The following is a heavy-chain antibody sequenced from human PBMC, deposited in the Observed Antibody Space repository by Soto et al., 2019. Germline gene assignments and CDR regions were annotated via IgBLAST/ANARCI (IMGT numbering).Heavy chain of an antibody. CDR2: INSDGSST. Sequence: EVQLVESGGGLVQPGGSLRLSCAASGFTFSTSWMHWVREAPGKGLVWVSRINSDGSSTTYADSVKGRFTISRDNAKNTLYLQMNSLRVEDTAVYYCGRDSTVTPSPWNWFDPWGQGTLVTVSS. CDR1: GFTFSTSW. J-gene: IGHJ5*02. V-gene: IGHV3-74*01. CDR3: GRDSTVTPSPWNWFDP. D-gene: IGHD4-17*01.